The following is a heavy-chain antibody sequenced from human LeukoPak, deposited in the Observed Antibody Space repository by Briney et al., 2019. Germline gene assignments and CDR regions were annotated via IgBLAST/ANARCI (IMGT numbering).Heavy chain of an antibody. V-gene: IGHV4-34*01. CDR2: INHSGST. D-gene: IGHD6-13*01. J-gene: IGHJ4*02. Sequence: SETLSLTCAVYGGSFSGYYWSWIRQPPGKGLEWIGEINHSGSTNYNPSLKSRVTISVDTSKNQFSLKLSSVTAADTAVYYCARESSSRPLDYWGQGTLVTVSS. CDR1: GGSFSGYY. CDR3: ARESSSRPLDY.